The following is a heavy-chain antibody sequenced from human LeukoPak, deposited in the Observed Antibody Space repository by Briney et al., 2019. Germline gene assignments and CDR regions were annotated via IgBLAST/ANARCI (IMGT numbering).Heavy chain of an antibody. V-gene: IGHV3-53*01. J-gene: IGHJ5*02. Sequence: PGGSLRLSCAASGFTVSSNYMSWVRQAPGKGLEWVSVIYSGGSIYYADSVKGRFTISRDNSKNTLYLQMNSLRAEDTAVYYCARGSAGLWQNWFDPWGQGTLVTVSS. CDR2: IYSGGSI. CDR3: ARGSAGLWQNWFDP. CDR1: GFTVSSNY. D-gene: IGHD2-21*01.